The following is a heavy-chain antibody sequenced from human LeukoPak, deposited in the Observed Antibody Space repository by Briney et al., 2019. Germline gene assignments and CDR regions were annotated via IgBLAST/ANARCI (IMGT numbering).Heavy chain of an antibody. V-gene: IGHV1-69*13. CDR1: GGTFSSYA. D-gene: IGHD1-1*01. Sequence: ASVKVSCKASGGTFSSYAISWVRQAPGQRLEWMGGIIPIFGTANYAQKFQGRVTITADESTSTAYMELSSLRSEDTAVYYCARAARNPFLGTTGTFDYWGQGTLVTVSS. CDR2: IIPIFGTA. J-gene: IGHJ4*02. CDR3: ARAARNPFLGTTGTFDY.